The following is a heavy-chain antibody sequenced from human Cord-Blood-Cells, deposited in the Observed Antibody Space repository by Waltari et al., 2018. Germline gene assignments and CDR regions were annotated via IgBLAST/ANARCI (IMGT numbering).Heavy chain of an antibody. CDR3: ARDEYDFWSGYYDAFDI. V-gene: IGHV4-38-2*02. D-gene: IGHD3-3*01. Sequence: QVQLQESGPGLVKPSETLSLTCAVSGYSISSGYYWGWIRQPPGKGLEWIGSIYHGGSTYYNPSLKSRCTISVDTSKNQFSLKLSSVTAADTAVYYCARDEYDFWSGYYDAFDIWGQGTMVTVSS. J-gene: IGHJ3*02. CDR2: IYHGGST. CDR1: GYSISSGYY.